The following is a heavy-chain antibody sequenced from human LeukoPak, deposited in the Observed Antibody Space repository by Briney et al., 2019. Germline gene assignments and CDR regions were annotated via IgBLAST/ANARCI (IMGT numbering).Heavy chain of an antibody. CDR3: AGVGANTLDY. CDR2: IYYSGST. Sequence: SETLSLTCTVSGGSISSSSYYWGWIRQPPGKGLEWIGSIYYSGSTYYNPSLKSRVTISVVTSKNQFSLKLSSVTAADTAVYYCAGVGANTLDYWGQGTLVTVSS. D-gene: IGHD1-26*01. CDR1: GGSISSSSYY. J-gene: IGHJ4*02. V-gene: IGHV4-39*07.